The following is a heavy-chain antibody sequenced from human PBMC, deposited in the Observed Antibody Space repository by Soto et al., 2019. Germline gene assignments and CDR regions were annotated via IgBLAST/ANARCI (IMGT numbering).Heavy chain of an antibody. CDR1: GFSLSTSGMR. Sequence: SGPTLVNPTQTLTLTCTFSGFSLSTSGMRVSWIRQPPGKALEWLARIDWDDDKFYSTSLKTRLTISKDTSKNQVVLTMTNMDPVDTATYYCARMYDGSGYYDYWGQGTLVTVSS. CDR2: IDWDDDK. D-gene: IGHD3-22*01. J-gene: IGHJ4*02. V-gene: IGHV2-70*04. CDR3: ARMYDGSGYYDY.